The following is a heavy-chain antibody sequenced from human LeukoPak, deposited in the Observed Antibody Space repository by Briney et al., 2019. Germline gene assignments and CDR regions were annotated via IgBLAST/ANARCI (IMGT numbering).Heavy chain of an antibody. D-gene: IGHD3-10*01. J-gene: IGHJ6*03. Sequence: GASVKVSCKASGGTFSSYAISWVRQAPGQGLEWMGGIIPLFGTANYAQKFQGRVTITTDESTSTAYMELSSLRSEDTAVYYCARELLWFGESKDYYYYYMDVWAKGPRSPSP. V-gene: IGHV1-69*05. CDR3: ARELLWFGESKDYYYYYMDV. CDR1: GGTFSSYA. CDR2: IIPLFGTA.